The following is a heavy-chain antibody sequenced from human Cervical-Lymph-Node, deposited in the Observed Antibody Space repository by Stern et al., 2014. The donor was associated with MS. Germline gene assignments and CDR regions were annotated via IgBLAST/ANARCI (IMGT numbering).Heavy chain of an antibody. CDR1: GFTFSSYA. D-gene: IGHD3-22*01. Sequence: EVQLLESGGGLVQPGGSLRLSCAATGFTFSSYAMNWVRQAPGKGLEWVSVISDNADTTYYADSVKGRFTISRANSKNTLYLQMISLRAEDTAVYYCAKDQQPVVVMSPFQHGGQGTLVTVSS. CDR2: ISDNADTT. J-gene: IGHJ1*01. CDR3: AKDQQPVVVMSPFQH. V-gene: IGHV3-23*01.